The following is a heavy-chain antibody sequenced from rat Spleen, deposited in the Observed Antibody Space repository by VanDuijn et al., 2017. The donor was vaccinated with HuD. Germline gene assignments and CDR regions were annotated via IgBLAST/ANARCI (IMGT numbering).Heavy chain of an antibody. CDR2: IWAGGGS. Sequence: QVQLKESGPGLVQPSQTLSLTCTVSGFSLTSYHVSWVCQPPGKSLVWVGSIWAGGGSNYNSAVQSRLSISRDTSKSQVFLKMISLQPEDTGTYYCTRHDYYFDYWGQGVMVTVSS. D-gene: IGHD1-7*01. CDR1: GFSLTSYH. CDR3: TRHDYYFDY. J-gene: IGHJ2*01. V-gene: IGHV2-72*01.